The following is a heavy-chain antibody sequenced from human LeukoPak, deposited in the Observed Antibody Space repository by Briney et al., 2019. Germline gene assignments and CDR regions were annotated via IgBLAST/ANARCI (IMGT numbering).Heavy chain of an antibody. J-gene: IGHJ4*02. Sequence: ASVKVSCKASGYTFTSYYIHWVRQAPGQGLEWMGIINPSGGSTSYAQQFQGRVTMTRDTSTSTVYMELSSLRSEDTAVYYCARVFAAAGTGAIGYWGQGTLATVSS. CDR3: ARVFAAAGTGAIGY. CDR2: INPSGGST. V-gene: IGHV1-46*01. D-gene: IGHD6-13*01. CDR1: GYTFTSYY.